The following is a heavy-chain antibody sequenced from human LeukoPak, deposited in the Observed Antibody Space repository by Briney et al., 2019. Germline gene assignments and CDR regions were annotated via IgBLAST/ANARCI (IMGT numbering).Heavy chain of an antibody. V-gene: IGHV3-48*04. Sequence: PGGSLRLSCAASGFTFSSYGMHWVRQAPGKGLEWVSYISSSGSTIYYADSVKGRFTISRDNAKNSLYLQMNSLRAEDTAVYYCARDSGPGYSSTWYDYWGQGTLVTVSS. D-gene: IGHD6-13*01. CDR2: ISSSGSTI. J-gene: IGHJ4*02. CDR3: ARDSGPGYSSTWYDY. CDR1: GFTFSSYG.